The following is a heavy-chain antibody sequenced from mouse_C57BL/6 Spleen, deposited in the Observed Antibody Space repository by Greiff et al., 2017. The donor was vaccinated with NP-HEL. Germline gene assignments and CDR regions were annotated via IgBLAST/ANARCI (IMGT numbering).Heavy chain of an antibody. J-gene: IGHJ2*01. CDR1: GYTFTSYW. D-gene: IGHD2-4*01. V-gene: IGHV1-52*01. Sequence: VQLQQPGAELVRPGSSVKLSCKASGYTFTSYWMHWVKQRPIQGLEWIGNIDPSDSETHYNQKFKDKATLTVDKSSSTAYMQLSSLTSEDSAVYYCARRVDYDYFDYWGQGTTLTVSS. CDR3: ARRVDYDYFDY. CDR2: IDPSDSET.